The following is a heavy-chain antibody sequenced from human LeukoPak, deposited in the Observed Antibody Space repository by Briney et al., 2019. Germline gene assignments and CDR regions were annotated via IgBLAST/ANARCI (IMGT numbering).Heavy chain of an antibody. Sequence: PSETLSLTCTVSGGSISSYYWSWVRQPAGKGLEWIGRIYTSGSTNYNPSLKSRVTMSVDTSKNQFSLKLSSVTAADTAVYCCARESTMVRGVKRNDAFDIWGQGTMVTVSS. CDR2: IYTSGST. J-gene: IGHJ3*02. CDR1: GGSISSYY. CDR3: ARESTMVRGVKRNDAFDI. V-gene: IGHV4-4*07. D-gene: IGHD3-10*01.